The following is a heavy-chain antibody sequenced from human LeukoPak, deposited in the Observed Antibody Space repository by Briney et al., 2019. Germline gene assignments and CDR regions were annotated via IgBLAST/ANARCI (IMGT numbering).Heavy chain of an antibody. D-gene: IGHD4-17*01. Sequence: PGGSLRLSCAASGFTFSSYAMSWVRQAPGKGLEWVSAISGGGGSTYYADSVKGRFTISRDNSKNTLYLQMNSLRAEDTAVYYCAKDLFGVTSYDYWGQGTLVTVSS. V-gene: IGHV3-23*01. J-gene: IGHJ4*02. CDR1: GFTFSSYA. CDR2: ISGGGGST. CDR3: AKDLFGVTSYDY.